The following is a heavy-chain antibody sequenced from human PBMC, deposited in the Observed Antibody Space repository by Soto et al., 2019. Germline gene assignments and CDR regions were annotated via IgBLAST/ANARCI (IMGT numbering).Heavy chain of an antibody. D-gene: IGHD1-26*01. Sequence: EVQLVESGGGLVQPGGSLRLSCAASGVVFRNHWMSWVRRAPGKGLEWLANINQDGSGRYHADSVKGRFTISRDNAENSLFLQMNGLRDEDTDVYYCAAIVHGSESWGQGTLATVSS. CDR2: INQDGSGR. J-gene: IGHJ5*02. V-gene: IGHV3-7*01. CDR1: GVVFRNHW. CDR3: AAIVHGSES.